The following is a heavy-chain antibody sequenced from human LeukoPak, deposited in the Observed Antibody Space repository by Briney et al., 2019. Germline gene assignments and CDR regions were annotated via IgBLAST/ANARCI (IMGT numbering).Heavy chain of an antibody. CDR1: GFTFSNGW. CDR2: IKSKRDGGTT. J-gene: IGHJ4*02. D-gene: IGHD3-22*01. V-gene: IGHV3-15*01. CDR3: TTEYYYDSSGLFDY. Sequence: GGSLRLSCAVSGFTFSNGWMSWVRQAPGKGLEWVGRIKSKRDGGTTDYAAPVNGRFTISRDDSKNTLYLQMNSLKTEDTAVYYCTTEYYYDSSGLFDYWGQGTLVTVSP.